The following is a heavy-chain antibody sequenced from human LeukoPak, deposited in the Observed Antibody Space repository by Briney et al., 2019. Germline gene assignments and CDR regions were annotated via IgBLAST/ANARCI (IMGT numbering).Heavy chain of an antibody. CDR3: ARPHVRCHSGSYYY. D-gene: IGHD1-26*01. CDR1: GGSFSGYY. Sequence: PSETLSLTCAVYGGSFSGYYWSWIRQPPGKGLEWLGEINQSGRTNDNRSRKRRVTISVEKSKNQFSLKLSSVTAADTAVYYCARPHVRCHSGSYYYWGQGTLVTVSS. V-gene: IGHV4-34*01. CDR2: INQSGRT. J-gene: IGHJ4*02.